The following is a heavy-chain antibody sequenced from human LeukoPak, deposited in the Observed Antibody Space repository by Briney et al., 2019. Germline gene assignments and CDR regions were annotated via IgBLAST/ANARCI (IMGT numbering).Heavy chain of an antibody. V-gene: IGHV3-9*01. J-gene: IGHJ4*02. CDR2: ISWNSGSI. CDR3: ARDLFD. CDR1: GFTFDDYA. D-gene: IGHD3-10*02. Sequence: GGSLRLSCAASGFTFDDYAMHWVRQAPGKGLEWVSGISWNSGSIGYADSVKGRFTISRDNSKNTLYLQMNSLRAEDTAVYYCARDLFDWGQGALVTVSS.